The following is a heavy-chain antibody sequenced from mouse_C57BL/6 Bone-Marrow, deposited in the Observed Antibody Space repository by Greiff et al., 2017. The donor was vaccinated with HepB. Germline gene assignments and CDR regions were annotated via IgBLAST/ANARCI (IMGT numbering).Heavy chain of an antibody. CDR1: GYTFTSYG. D-gene: IGHD1-1*01. V-gene: IGHV1-81*01. Sequence: QVQLQQSGAELVRPGASVKLSCKASGYTFTSYGISWVKQRTGQGLEWIGEIYPRSGNTYYNEKFKGKATLTADKSSSTAYMELRSLTSEDSAVYYCARWVTTVVATRDWGQGTTLTVSS. CDR3: ARWVTTVVATRD. CDR2: IYPRSGNT. J-gene: IGHJ2*01.